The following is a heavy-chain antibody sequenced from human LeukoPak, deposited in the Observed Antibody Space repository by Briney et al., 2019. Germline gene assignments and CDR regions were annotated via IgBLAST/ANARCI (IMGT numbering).Heavy chain of an antibody. Sequence: GGSLRLSCAASGFTFDDYAMHWVRQAPGKGLEWVSGISWNSGSIGYADSVKGRFTISRDNAKNTLYLQMNSLRAEDTAVYYCARGDYDILTGYADYWGQGTLVTVSS. J-gene: IGHJ4*02. CDR2: ISWNSGSI. V-gene: IGHV3-9*01. CDR3: ARGDYDILTGYADY. D-gene: IGHD3-9*01. CDR1: GFTFDDYA.